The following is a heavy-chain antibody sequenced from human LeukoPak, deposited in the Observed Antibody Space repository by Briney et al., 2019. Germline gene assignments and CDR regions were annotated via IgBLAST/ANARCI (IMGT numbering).Heavy chain of an antibody. D-gene: IGHD5-24*01. J-gene: IGHJ4*02. CDR3: TRVGYIDEGIDY. Sequence: PGGSLRLSCVASGFPFSSYWMTWVRQAPGKGLEGVANIKQDGSKKSYVGSVKGRFTISRDNTKNSLYLQMNSLRAEDTAIYYCTRVGYIDEGIDYWGQGTLVTVSS. CDR1: GFPFSSYW. V-gene: IGHV3-7*04. CDR2: IKQDGSKK.